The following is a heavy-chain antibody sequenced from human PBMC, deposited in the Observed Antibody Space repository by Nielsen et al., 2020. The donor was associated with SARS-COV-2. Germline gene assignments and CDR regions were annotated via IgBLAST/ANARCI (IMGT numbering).Heavy chain of an antibody. CDR3: ARAGRGYSGYDYYYYYYMDV. D-gene: IGHD5-12*01. J-gene: IGHJ6*03. Sequence: VRQAPGKGLEWVSYISSSSSTIYYADSVKGRFTISRDNAKNSLYLQMNSLRAEDTAVYYCARAGRGYSGYDYYYYYYMDVWGKGTTVTVSS. V-gene: IGHV3-48*01. CDR2: ISSSSSTI.